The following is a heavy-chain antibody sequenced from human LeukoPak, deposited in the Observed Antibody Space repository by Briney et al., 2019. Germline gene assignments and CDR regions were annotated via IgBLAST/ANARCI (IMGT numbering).Heavy chain of an antibody. D-gene: IGHD4-23*01. J-gene: IGHJ4*02. CDR1: GFTFSSFR. CDR2: IKQDGSDK. CDR3: VKSSGYGGIDFDY. Sequence: GGSLRLSCAASGFTFSSFRMSWVRQAPGKGLEWVANIKQDGSDKYYMDSVKGRFTISKDIPKNSLYLQMNSLRAEDTAVYYCVKSSGYGGIDFDYWGLGTLVTVSS. V-gene: IGHV3-7*02.